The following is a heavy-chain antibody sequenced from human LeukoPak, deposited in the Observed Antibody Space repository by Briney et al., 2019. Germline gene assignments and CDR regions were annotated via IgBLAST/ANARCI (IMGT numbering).Heavy chain of an antibody. J-gene: IGHJ4*02. CDR3: ARDLTYRWMTTVTIPLGY. D-gene: IGHD4-11*01. Sequence: KPGASVKVSCKASGYTFTSYDINWVRQATGQGLEWLGWMNPNSGNTGYAQKFQGRVTMTRNTSISTAYMELSRLRSDDTAVYYCARDLTYRWMTTVTIPLGYWGQGTLVTVSS. V-gene: IGHV1-8*01. CDR2: MNPNSGNT. CDR1: GYTFTSYD.